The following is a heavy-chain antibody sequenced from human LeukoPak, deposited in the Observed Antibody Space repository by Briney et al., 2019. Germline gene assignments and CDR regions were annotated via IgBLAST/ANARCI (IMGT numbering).Heavy chain of an antibody. CDR3: AKDTYSSSLMGFDY. J-gene: IGHJ4*02. V-gene: IGHV3-9*01. CDR2: ISWNSGSI. D-gene: IGHD6-6*01. CDR1: GFTFDDYA. Sequence: SLRLSCAASGFTFDDYAMHWVRQAPGKGLEWVSGISWNSGSIGYADSVKGRFTISRDSAKNSLYLQMNSLRAEDTALYYCAKDTYSSSLMGFDYWGQGTLVTVSS.